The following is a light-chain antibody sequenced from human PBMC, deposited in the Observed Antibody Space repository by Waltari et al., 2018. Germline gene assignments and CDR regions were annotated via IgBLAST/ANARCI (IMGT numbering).Light chain of an antibody. Sequence: IVLTQSPATLSLSPGEGATLSCRTSQSVSNYLAWFQQRTGQPPRLLIYDASHRATGIPAKVSGSGSGSEFTLTISSLEPEGFAVYCGQPRSSWPLTFGPGTTVEFK. V-gene: IGKV3-11*01. CDR1: QSVSNY. CDR2: DAS. J-gene: IGKJ3*01. CDR3: QPRSSWPLT.